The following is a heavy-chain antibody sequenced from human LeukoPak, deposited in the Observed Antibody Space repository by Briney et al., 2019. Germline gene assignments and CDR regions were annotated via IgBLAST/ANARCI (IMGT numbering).Heavy chain of an antibody. V-gene: IGHV1-24*01. J-gene: IGHJ4*02. D-gene: IGHD1-20*01. CDR3: ATGPITQGFIDY. CDR2: FDPEDGET. CDR1: GYTLTELS. Sequence: GASVKVSCKVSGYTLTELSMHWVRQAPGKGLEWMGGFDPEDGETIYAQKFQGRVTMTEDTSTDTAYMELSSLRSEDTDVYYCATGPITQGFIDYWGQGTLVTVSS.